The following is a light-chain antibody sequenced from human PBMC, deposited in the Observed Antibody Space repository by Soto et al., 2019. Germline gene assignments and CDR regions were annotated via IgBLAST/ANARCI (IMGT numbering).Light chain of an antibody. J-gene: IGKJ1*01. CDR2: GAS. V-gene: IGKV3-15*01. CDR3: PQYNNWGT. CDR1: QSVSSN. Sequence: EIVMTQSPATLSVSPGERHTLSCRASQSVSSNLAWYQQTPGQAPRLLIYGASTRATGLPARFSGDASGTELTPNISSLNGEYVALYYCPQYNNWGTFGQGTKVEL.